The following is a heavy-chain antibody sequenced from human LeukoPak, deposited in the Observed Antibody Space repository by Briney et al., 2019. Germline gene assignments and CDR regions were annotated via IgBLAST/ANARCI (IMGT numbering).Heavy chain of an antibody. CDR3: ARGRSGYYFDY. J-gene: IGHJ4*02. D-gene: IGHD5-12*01. Sequence: GGSLRLSCAGSEFNFDDYGMTWVRQAPGKGLEWVSGINWNGDSRRYADSVKGRFTISRDNAKNSLYLQMNSLRAEDTAVYYCARGRSGYYFDYWGQGTLVPVSS. CDR1: EFNFDDYG. V-gene: IGHV3-20*04. CDR2: INWNGDSR.